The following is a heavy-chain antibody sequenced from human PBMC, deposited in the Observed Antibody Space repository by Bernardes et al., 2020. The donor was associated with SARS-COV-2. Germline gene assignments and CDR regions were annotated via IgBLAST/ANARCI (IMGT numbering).Heavy chain of an antibody. CDR2: IIPILGIA. CDR1: GGTFSSYT. CDR3: ARGQKGFGDLTGYFQH. D-gene: IGHD3-10*01. Sequence: SVKVSCKASGGTFSSYTISWVRQAPGQGLEWMGRIIPILGIANYAQKFQGRVTITADKSTSTAYMELSSLRSEDTAVYYCARGQKGFGDLTGYFQHWGQGTLVTVSS. J-gene: IGHJ1*01. V-gene: IGHV1-69*02.